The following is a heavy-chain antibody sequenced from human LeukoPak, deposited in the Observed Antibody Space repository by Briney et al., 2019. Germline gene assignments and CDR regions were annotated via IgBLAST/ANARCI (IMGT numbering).Heavy chain of an antibody. D-gene: IGHD4-17*01. V-gene: IGHV4-39*01. CDR3: ARHGAGYGVNFDC. CDR2: IYYSGST. Sequence: MTSETLSLTCTVSGGSISSSSYYWGWIRQPPGKGLEWIGSIYYSGSTNYNPSLKSRVTISLDTSKNQFSLKLSSVTAADTAVYYCARHGAGYGVNFDCWGQGTLVTVSS. CDR1: GGSISSSSYY. J-gene: IGHJ4*02.